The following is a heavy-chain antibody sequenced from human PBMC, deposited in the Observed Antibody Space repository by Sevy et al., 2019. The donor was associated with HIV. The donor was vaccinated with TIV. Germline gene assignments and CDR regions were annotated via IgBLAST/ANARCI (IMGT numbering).Heavy chain of an antibody. Sequence: GGSLRLSCAASGFTFSSYGMHWVRQAPGKGLEWVAVISYDGSNKYYADSVKSRFIISRDNSKNTLSLQMNSLRAEDTAVYYCAKDQGGYSSGLPGYYYYGMDVWGQGTTVTVSS. CDR2: ISYDGSNK. J-gene: IGHJ6*02. V-gene: IGHV3-30*18. D-gene: IGHD5-18*01. CDR1: GFTFSSYG. CDR3: AKDQGGYSSGLPGYYYYGMDV.